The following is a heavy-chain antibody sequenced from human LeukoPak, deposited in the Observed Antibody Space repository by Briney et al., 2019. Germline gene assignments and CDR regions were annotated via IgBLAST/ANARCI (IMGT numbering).Heavy chain of an antibody. Sequence: PGGSLRLSCAASGFTFSNYAMSWVRQAPGKGLEWVSGISGNGGSTYYADSVKGRFTISRDNSKNTLYLQMNSLRAEDTAVYYCAELGGYSYGQPFDYWGQGTLVTVSS. CDR2: ISGNGGST. CDR1: GFTFSNYA. J-gene: IGHJ4*02. D-gene: IGHD5-18*01. CDR3: AELGGYSYGQPFDY. V-gene: IGHV3-23*01.